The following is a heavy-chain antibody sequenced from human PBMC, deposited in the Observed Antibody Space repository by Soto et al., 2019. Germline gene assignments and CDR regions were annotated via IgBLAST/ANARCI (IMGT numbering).Heavy chain of an antibody. Sequence: QVQLVQSGAEVKKPGASVKVSCKASGYTFTSYGISWVRQAPGQGLEWMGWISAYNGNTNYAQKLQGRVTMTTDTXTXTXXMELRSLRSDDTAVYYCASLYDSSGYPTYYYGMDVWGQGTTVTVSS. V-gene: IGHV1-18*01. CDR1: GYTFTSYG. CDR3: ASLYDSSGYPTYYYGMDV. CDR2: ISAYNGNT. D-gene: IGHD3-22*01. J-gene: IGHJ6*02.